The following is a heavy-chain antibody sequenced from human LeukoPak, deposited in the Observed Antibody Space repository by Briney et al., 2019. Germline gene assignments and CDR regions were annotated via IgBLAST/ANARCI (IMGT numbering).Heavy chain of an antibody. J-gene: IGHJ3*02. CDR3: ARGPSWQAFDI. Sequence: SQTLSLTCTVSGGSISSGTYYWSWIRQPAGEGLEWIGRIYTTGSTNYNPSLKSRVTISVDTSKNQFSLKLSSVTAADTAVYYCARGPSWQAFDIWGQGTMVTVSS. CDR2: IYTTGST. V-gene: IGHV4-61*02. CDR1: GGSISSGTYY. D-gene: IGHD6-13*01.